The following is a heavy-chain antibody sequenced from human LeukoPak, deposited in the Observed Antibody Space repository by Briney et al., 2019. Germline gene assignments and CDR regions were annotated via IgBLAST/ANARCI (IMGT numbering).Heavy chain of an antibody. CDR1: GGSISSSSYY. Sequence: SETLSLTCTVSGGSISSSSYYWGWIRQPPGKGLEWIGSIYYSGSTYYNPSLKSRVTISVDTSKNQFSLKLGSVTAADTAVYYRARDDENNWFDPWGQGTLVTVSS. J-gene: IGHJ5*02. CDR2: IYYSGST. V-gene: IGHV4-39*07. CDR3: ARDDENNWFDP.